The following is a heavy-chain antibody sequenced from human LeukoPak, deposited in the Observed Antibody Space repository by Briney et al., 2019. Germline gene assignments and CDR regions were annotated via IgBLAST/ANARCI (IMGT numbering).Heavy chain of an antibody. D-gene: IGHD3-3*01. CDR2: ISSNGGST. CDR3: ARGYDFWSGYWSHSDY. V-gene: IGHV3-64*01. CDR1: GFTFSNYA. J-gene: IGHJ4*02. Sequence: GGSLRLSCAASGFTFSNYAMHWVRQAPGKGLEYVSAISSNGGSTYYANSVKGRFTVSRDNSKNTLYLHMGSLRAEDMAVYYCARGYDFWSGYWSHSDYWGQGTPVTVSS.